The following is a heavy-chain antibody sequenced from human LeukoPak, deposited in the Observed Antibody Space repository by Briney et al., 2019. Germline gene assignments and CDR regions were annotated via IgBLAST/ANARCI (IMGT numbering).Heavy chain of an antibody. CDR1: DFTFSNVW. D-gene: IGHD4/OR15-4a*01. CDR2: IKNKADGGTI. CDR3: TTGIDYGGGY. V-gene: IGHV3-15*07. J-gene: IGHJ4*02. Sequence: PGGSLRLSCAASDFTFSNVWMNWVRQAPGKGLEWDGRIKNKADGGTIDYASPVKGRFTISRDDSKNTVYLQMNSLQIEDTGVYYCTTGIDYGGGYWGQGTLVTVSS.